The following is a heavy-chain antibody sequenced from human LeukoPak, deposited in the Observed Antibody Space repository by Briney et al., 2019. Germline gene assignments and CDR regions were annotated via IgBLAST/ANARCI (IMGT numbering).Heavy chain of an antibody. J-gene: IGHJ4*02. CDR1: GYTFTSYY. CDR3: AISKVPAAMGDY. Sequence: ATVKVSCKASGYTFTSYYMHWVRQAPGQGLEWMGIINPSGGSTSYAQKFQGRVTMTRDTSTSTVYMELSSLRSEDTAVYYCAISKVPAAMGDYWGQGTLVTVSS. CDR2: INPSGGST. D-gene: IGHD2-2*01. V-gene: IGHV1-46*01.